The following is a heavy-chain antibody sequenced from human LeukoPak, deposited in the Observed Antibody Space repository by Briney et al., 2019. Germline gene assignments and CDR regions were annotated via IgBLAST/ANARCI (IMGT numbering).Heavy chain of an antibody. CDR1: GFTFSDYY. CDR2: ISSSGSTI. J-gene: IGHJ6*03. CDR3: ASIGKLLEWSIYYYYYMDV. Sequence: GGSLRLSCAASGFTFSDYYMSWIRQAPGKGLEWVSYISSSGSTIYYADSVKGRFTISRDNAKNSLYLQMNSLRAEDTAVYYCASIGKLLEWSIYYYYYMDVWGKGTTVTVSS. V-gene: IGHV3-11*04. D-gene: IGHD3-3*01.